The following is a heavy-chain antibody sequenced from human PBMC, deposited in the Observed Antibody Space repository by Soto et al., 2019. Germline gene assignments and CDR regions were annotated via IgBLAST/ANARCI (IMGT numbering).Heavy chain of an antibody. CDR3: ARHGYSYGGGYFDS. V-gene: IGHV3-66*04. J-gene: IGHJ4*02. CDR1: GFTVSSNY. Sequence: GGSLRLSCAASGFTVSSNYMSWVRQAPGKGLEWVSVIYSGGSAYYADSVKGRFTISRDNSKNTLYLQMNSLRAEDTAVYYCARHGYSYGGGYFDSWGQGTLVPVSS. D-gene: IGHD5-18*01. CDR2: IYSGGSA.